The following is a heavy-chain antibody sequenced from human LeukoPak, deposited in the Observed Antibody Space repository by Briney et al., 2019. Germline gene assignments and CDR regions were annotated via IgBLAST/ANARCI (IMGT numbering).Heavy chain of an antibody. J-gene: IGHJ4*02. V-gene: IGHV4-34*01. D-gene: IGHD6-13*01. CDR2: INHSGST. CDR1: GGSFSGYY. Sequence: SETLSLTCAVYGGSFSGYYWSWIRQPPGKGLEWIGEINHSGSTNYNPPLKSRVTISVDTSKNQFSLKLSSVTAADTAVYYCARKYAAAAPLGYWGQGTLVTVSS. CDR3: ARKYAAAAPLGY.